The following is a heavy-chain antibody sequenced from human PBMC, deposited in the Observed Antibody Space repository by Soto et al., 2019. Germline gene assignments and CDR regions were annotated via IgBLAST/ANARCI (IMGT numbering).Heavy chain of an antibody. D-gene: IGHD3-3*01. CDR1: GYTFTSYG. CDR3: ASGPSGNFPFLVDY. CDR2: ISAYNGNT. Sequence: ASVKVSCKASGYTFTSYGISWVRQAPGQGLEWMGWISAYNGNTNYAQKLQGRVTMTTDTSTSTAYMELRSLRSDDTAVYYCASGPSGNFPFLVDYWGQGTLVTVSS. J-gene: IGHJ4*02. V-gene: IGHV1-18*01.